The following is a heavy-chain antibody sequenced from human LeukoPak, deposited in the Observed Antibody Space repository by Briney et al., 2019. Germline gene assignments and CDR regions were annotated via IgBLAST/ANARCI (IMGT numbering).Heavy chain of an antibody. Sequence: PSETLSLTCTVSGGSIRSSYYYWGWIRQPPGKGLEWIGSIYDSGSTYYNPSLKSRVTISVDTSKNQFSLKLNSVTAADTAVYYCARGYIVVVPAAIYSYYYYYGMDVWGQGTTVTVSS. CDR3: ARGYIVVVPAAIYSYYYYYGMDV. D-gene: IGHD2-2*02. CDR2: IYDSGST. J-gene: IGHJ6*02. CDR1: GGSIRSSYYY. V-gene: IGHV4-39*01.